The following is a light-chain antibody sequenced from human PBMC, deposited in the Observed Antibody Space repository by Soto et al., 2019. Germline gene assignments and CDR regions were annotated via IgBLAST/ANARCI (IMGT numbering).Light chain of an antibody. CDR1: SGHSSYI. J-gene: IGLJ3*02. CDR2: LEGSGSY. V-gene: IGLV4-60*02. CDR3: ETWDSDTHTV. Sequence: QSVLTQSSSASASLGSSVKLTCTLSSGHSSYIIAWHQQQPGKAPRYLMKLEGSGSYNKGSGVPDRFSGSSSGADRYLTISNLQFEYVADYYCETWDSDTHTVFGGGTKLTV.